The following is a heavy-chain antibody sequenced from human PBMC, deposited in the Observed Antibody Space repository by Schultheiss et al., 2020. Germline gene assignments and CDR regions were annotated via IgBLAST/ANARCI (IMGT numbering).Heavy chain of an antibody. CDR2: IYYSGNT. J-gene: IGHJ6*03. D-gene: IGHD2-15*01. CDR1: GGSISSGGYY. V-gene: IGHV4-39*01. Sequence: SETLSLTCTVSGGSISSGGYYWSWIRQHPGKGLEWIGYIYYSGNTYSNPSLKSRVTISVDTSKNQFSLRLNSVTAADTAVYYCARHRGYCSGGSCYRRGASYYYMDVWGKGTTVTVSS. CDR3: ARHRGYCSGGSCYRRGASYYYMDV.